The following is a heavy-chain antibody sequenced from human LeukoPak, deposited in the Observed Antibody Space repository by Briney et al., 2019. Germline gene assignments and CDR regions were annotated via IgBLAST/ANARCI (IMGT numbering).Heavy chain of an antibody. D-gene: IGHD3-10*01. CDR3: ARADPPGSGSYFDY. J-gene: IGHJ4*02. CDR1: GFTFSSYG. CDR2: IWYDGSNK. Sequence: PGGSLRLSCAASGFTFSSYGMHWVRQAPGKGLEWVAVIWYDGSNKYYADSVKGRFTISRDNSKNTLYLQMNSLRAEDTAVYYCARADPPGSGSYFDYWGQGTLVTVSS. V-gene: IGHV3-33*01.